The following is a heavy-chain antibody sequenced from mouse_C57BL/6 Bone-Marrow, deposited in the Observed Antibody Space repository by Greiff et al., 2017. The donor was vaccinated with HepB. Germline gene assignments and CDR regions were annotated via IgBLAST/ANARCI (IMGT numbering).Heavy chain of an antibody. CDR3: AREIYDGYFFFDY. Sequence: QVQLKQSGAELAKPGASVKLSCKASGYTFTSYWMHWVKQRPGQGLEWIGYINPSSGYTKYNQKFKDKATLTADKSSSTAYMQLSSLTYEDSAVYYCAREIYDGYFFFDYWGQGTTLTVSS. J-gene: IGHJ2*01. CDR2: INPSSGYT. D-gene: IGHD2-3*01. V-gene: IGHV1-7*01. CDR1: GYTFTSYW.